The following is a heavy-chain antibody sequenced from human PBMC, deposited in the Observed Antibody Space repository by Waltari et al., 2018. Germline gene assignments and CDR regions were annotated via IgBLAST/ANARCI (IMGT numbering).Heavy chain of an antibody. V-gene: IGHV4-34*01. CDR3: ARGLYDFWSGRFDY. J-gene: IGHJ4*02. D-gene: IGHD3-3*01. CDR1: GGSFSGYY. CDR2: INHSGST. Sequence: QVQLQQWGAGLFKPSETLSLTCAVYGGSFSGYYWSWIRQPPGKGLEWIGEINHSGSTNYNPSLKSRVTISVDTSKNQFSLKLSSVTAADTAVYYCARGLYDFWSGRFDYWGQGTLVTVSS.